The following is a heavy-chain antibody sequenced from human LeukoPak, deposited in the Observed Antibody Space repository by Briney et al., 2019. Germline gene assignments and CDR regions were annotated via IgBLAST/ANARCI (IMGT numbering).Heavy chain of an antibody. Sequence: GGSLRLSCAASGFTVSSNYTSWVRQAPGKGLEWVSVIYSSGDTYYADFVKGRFTISKDNSKNTLYLQMNSLRAEDTAVYYCAREIKTTVTTFYYYYYMDVWGKGITVTVPS. CDR2: IYSSGDT. CDR3: AREIKTTVTTFYYYYYMDV. D-gene: IGHD4-11*01. V-gene: IGHV3-53*01. J-gene: IGHJ6*03. CDR1: GFTVSSNY.